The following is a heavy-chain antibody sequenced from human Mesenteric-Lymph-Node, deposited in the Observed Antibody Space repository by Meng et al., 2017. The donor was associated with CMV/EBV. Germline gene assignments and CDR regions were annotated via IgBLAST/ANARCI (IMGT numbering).Heavy chain of an antibody. CDR3: ARGSVGQLLYPHY. Sequence: SETLSLTCTVSGGSVSSGSYYWSWIRQPPGKGLEWIGYIYYSGSTNYNPSLKSRVTISVDTSKNQFSLKLSSVTAADTAVYYCARGSVGQLLYPHYWGQGTLVTVSS. J-gene: IGHJ4*02. V-gene: IGHV4-61*01. CDR1: GGSVSSGSYY. D-gene: IGHD2-2*02. CDR2: IYYSGST.